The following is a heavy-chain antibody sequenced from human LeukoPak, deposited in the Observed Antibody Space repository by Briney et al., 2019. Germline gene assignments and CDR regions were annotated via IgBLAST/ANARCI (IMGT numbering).Heavy chain of an antibody. CDR3: ARDSIQLLDDAFDI. V-gene: IGHV4-59*01. CDR2: IYYSGST. D-gene: IGHD2-2*01. CDR1: GGSISSYY. Sequence: SETLSLTCTVSGGSISSYYWSWIRQPPGKGLEWIGYIYYSGSTNYNPSLKSRVTISVDTSKNQFSLKLSPVTAADTAVYYCARDSIQLLDDAFDIWGQGTMVTVSS. J-gene: IGHJ3*02.